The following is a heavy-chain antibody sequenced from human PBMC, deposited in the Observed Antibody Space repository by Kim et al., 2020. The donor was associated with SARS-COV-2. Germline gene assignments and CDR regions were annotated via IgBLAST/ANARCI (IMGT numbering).Heavy chain of an antibody. CDR2: ISYDGSNK. CDR1: GFTFSSYA. Sequence: GGSLRLSCAASGFTFSSYAMHWVRQAPGKGLEWVAVISYDGSNKYYADSVKGRFTISRDNSKNTLYLQMNSLRAEDTAVYYCARDGSIAVAASPFDYWG. D-gene: IGHD6-19*01. V-gene: IGHV3-30-3*01. CDR3: ARDGSIAVAASPFDY. J-gene: IGHJ4*01.